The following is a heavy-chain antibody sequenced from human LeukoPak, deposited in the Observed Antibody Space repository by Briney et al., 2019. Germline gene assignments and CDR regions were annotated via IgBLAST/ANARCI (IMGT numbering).Heavy chain of an antibody. CDR2: ISAGGGST. J-gene: IGHJ4*02. CDR1: GFTLSRYW. D-gene: IGHD4-23*01. CDR3: AKDSRPTVVTRFDY. V-gene: IGHV3-23*01. Sequence: PGGSLRLSCAASGFTLSRYWMSWVRQAPGKGLEWVSAISAGGGSTYYADSVKGRFTISRDNSKNTLYLQMNSLRAEDTAVYSCAKDSRPTVVTRFDYWGQGTLVTVSS.